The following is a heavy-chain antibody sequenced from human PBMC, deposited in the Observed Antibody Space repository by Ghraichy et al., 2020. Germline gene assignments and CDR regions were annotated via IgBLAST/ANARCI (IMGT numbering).Heavy chain of an antibody. V-gene: IGHV3-23*01. CDR1: GFTFSSYA. CDR2: ISGSVGST. J-gene: IGHJ4*02. CDR3: AKDLAAYDSSGSDY. Sequence: GGSLRLSCAASGFTFSSYAMSWVRQAPGKGLEWVSAISGSVGSTYYADSVKGRFTISRDHSKNTLYLQMNSLRAEDTAVYYCAKDLAAYDSSGSDYWGQGTLVTVSS. D-gene: IGHD3-22*01.